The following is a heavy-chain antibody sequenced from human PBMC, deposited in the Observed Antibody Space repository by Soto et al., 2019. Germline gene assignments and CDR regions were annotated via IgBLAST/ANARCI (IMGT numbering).Heavy chain of an antibody. CDR2: ISTYNGNT. Sequence: QVQLVQSGGEVKKPGASVNISCKATGYTFISYSITWVRQAPGQGLEWMGWISTYNGNTKYPQSLQGRVTLTRDTSTNTAFMEIRGLRSDDTAIYYCAREGAHSTGWYDYFDQWGQGTLVAVSS. CDR3: AREGAHSTGWYDYFDQ. D-gene: IGHD6-13*01. J-gene: IGHJ4*02. CDR1: GYTFISYS. V-gene: IGHV1-18*04.